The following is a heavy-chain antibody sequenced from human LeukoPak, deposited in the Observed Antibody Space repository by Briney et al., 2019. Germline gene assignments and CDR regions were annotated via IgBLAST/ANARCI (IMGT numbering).Heavy chain of an antibody. Sequence: GGSLRLSCAASGFTFSSYWMHWVRQAPGKGLVWVSRINTDGSSTGYADSVKGRFTISRDNAKNTLYLQMNSLRAEDTAVYYCARENIAAAEPFDYWGQGTLVTVSS. CDR2: INTDGSST. CDR3: ARENIAAAEPFDY. CDR1: GFTFSSYW. V-gene: IGHV3-74*01. D-gene: IGHD6-13*01. J-gene: IGHJ4*02.